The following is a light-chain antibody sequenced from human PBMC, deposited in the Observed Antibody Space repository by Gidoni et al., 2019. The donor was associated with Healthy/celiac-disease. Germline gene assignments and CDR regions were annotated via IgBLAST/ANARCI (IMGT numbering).Light chain of an antibody. CDR1: QSISSY. CDR2: AAS. V-gene: IGKV1-39*01. Sequence: DIQMTQSPSSLSASVGDRVTITCRASQSISSYLNWYQQKPGKAPKLLIYAASSLQSGVPSRFSGSGSGTDFTLTTSILQPEDFATYYCQPSYSTPCTFGQGTKLEIK. CDR3: QPSYSTPCT. J-gene: IGKJ2*02.